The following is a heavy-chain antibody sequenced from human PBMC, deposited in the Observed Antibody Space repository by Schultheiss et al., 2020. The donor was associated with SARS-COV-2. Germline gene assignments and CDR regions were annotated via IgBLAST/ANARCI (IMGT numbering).Heavy chain of an antibody. Sequence: ASVKVSCKASGYTFTGYYMHWVRQAPGQGLEWMGWINPNSGGTNYAQKFQGRVTMTRDTSISTAYMELRSLRSDDTAVYYCARGFVHDSSGLDYWGQGTLVKVSS. CDR3: ARGFVHDSSGLDY. V-gene: IGHV1-2*02. CDR1: GYTFTGYY. D-gene: IGHD3-22*01. CDR2: INPNSGGT. J-gene: IGHJ4*02.